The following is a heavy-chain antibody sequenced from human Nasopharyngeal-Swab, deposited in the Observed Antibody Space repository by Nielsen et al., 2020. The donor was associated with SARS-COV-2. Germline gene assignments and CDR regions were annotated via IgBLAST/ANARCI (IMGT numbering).Heavy chain of an antibody. V-gene: IGHV6-1*01. CDR2: TYYRSKWYN. D-gene: IGHD6-13*01. CDR1: GDSVSSNSAA. CDR3: ARGGSSSWLNWFDP. Sequence: SQTPSLTCAISGDSVSSNSAAWNWIRQSPSRGIEWLGRTYYRSKWYNDYAVSVKSRITINPDTSKNQFSLQLNSVTPEDTAVYYCARGGSSSWLNWFDPWGQGTLVTVSS. J-gene: IGHJ5*02.